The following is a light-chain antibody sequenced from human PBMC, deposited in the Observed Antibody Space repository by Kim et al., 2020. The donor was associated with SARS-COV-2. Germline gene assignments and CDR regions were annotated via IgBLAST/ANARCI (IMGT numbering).Light chain of an antibody. CDR1: RSDVGGYNY. CDR3: SSHSSTSTYV. Sequence: GQSITLPCTGIRSDVGGYNYVSWYQEYPGKAPKLMIYDVTKRPSGVSNRFSGSKSGNTASLTISGLQAEDEADYYCSSHSSTSTYVFGSGTKVTVL. J-gene: IGLJ1*01. V-gene: IGLV2-14*04. CDR2: DVT.